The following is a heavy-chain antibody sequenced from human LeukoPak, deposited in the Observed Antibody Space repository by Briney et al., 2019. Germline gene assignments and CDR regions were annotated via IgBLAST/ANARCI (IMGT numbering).Heavy chain of an antibody. CDR2: MYYSGST. J-gene: IGHJ2*01. D-gene: IGHD6-6*01. CDR3: AGPAILAARPDWYFNL. V-gene: IGHV4-39*01. CDR1: GGSISSNNYC. Sequence: SETLSLTCTVSGGSISSNNYCWGWIRQSPGKGLEWIGSMYYSGSTYYNPSLQSRVTISVDTSKNQFSLRLGSVTAADTAVYYCAGPAILAARPDWYFNLWGRGTLVTVSS.